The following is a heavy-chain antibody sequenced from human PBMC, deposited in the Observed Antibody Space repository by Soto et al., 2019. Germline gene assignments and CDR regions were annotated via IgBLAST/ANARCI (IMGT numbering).Heavy chain of an antibody. D-gene: IGHD6-19*01. CDR3: ARGAAVAGGNNWFDP. V-gene: IGHV1-46*01. CDR2: INFSGGGT. CDR1: GYSFINFY. Sequence: ASVKVSCKASGYSFINFYVHWVRQAPGQGLVWMGIINFSGGGTTYAQKFQGRVTMTRDTSTNTVYMQLTSLRSDDTAVYYCARGAAVAGGNNWFDPWGQGTLVTVS. J-gene: IGHJ5*02.